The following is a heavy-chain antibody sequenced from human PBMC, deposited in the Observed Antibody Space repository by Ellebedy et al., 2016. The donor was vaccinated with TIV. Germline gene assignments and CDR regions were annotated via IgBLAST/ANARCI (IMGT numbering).Heavy chain of an antibody. D-gene: IGHD6-19*01. Sequence: PGGSLRLSCAASGFTVSSNYMSWVRQAPGKGLEWVSVIYSGGSTYYADSVKGRFTISRDNAKNSLYLHMNSLRAEDTAVYYCGKSIGGAGSLWGQGTLVTVSS. CDR3: GKSIGGAGSL. CDR2: IYSGGST. J-gene: IGHJ4*02. V-gene: IGHV3-53*01. CDR1: GFTVSSNY.